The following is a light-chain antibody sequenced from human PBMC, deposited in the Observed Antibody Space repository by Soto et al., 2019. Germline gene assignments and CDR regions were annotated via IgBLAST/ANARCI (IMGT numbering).Light chain of an antibody. Sequence: ESVFTQSPPTLSVSRWKRPTLSCRASLSDSIYLAWYQQKPGQAPRLLIYDASNRATGAPGRFSGSGSGTDFTLTISSLEPEDFAVYYCQQRSNFITFGQGTRLEIK. J-gene: IGKJ5*01. CDR1: LSDSIY. CDR3: QQRSNFIT. CDR2: DAS. V-gene: IGKV3-11*01.